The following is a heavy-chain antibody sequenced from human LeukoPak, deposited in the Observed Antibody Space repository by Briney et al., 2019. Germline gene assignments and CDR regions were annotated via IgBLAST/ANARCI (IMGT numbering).Heavy chain of an antibody. Sequence: SETLSLTCTVSGGSISSYYWSWIRQPPGKGLEWIGSIYYSGSTNYNPSLKSRVTISVDTSKKQFSLKLSSVTAADTAVYYCARSPLGRCDFWSGYYFDYWGQGTLVTVSS. CDR1: GGSISSYY. J-gene: IGHJ4*02. V-gene: IGHV4-59*08. CDR2: IYYSGST. D-gene: IGHD3-3*01. CDR3: ARSPLGRCDFWSGYYFDY.